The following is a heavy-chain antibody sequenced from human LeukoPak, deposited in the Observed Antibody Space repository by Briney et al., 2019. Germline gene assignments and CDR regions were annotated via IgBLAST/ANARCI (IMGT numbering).Heavy chain of an antibody. D-gene: IGHD3-22*01. V-gene: IGHV3-23*01. CDR3: AKDPLSYYDSSGYRYFDY. Sequence: GGSLRLSCAASGFTFNNYAMNWVRQAPGKGLEWVSGISGSGGSTYYADSVKGRFTISRDNSKNTLYLQMNRLRAEDTAVYFCAKDPLSYYDSSGYRYFDYWGQGILVTVSS. CDR1: GFTFNNYA. CDR2: ISGSGGST. J-gene: IGHJ4*02.